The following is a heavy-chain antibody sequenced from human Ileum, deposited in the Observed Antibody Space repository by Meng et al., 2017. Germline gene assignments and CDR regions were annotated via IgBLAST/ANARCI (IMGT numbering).Heavy chain of an antibody. J-gene: IGHJ6*02. Sequence: SETLSLTCTVSGGSISSYYWSWIRQPAGKGLEWIGRIYTSGSTNYNPSLKSRVTMSVDTSKNQFSLKLSSVTAADTAVYYCARDTYYYGSGSYLPPALVNYYYGMDVWGQGTTVTVSS. V-gene: IGHV4-4*07. CDR2: IYTSGST. CDR1: GGSISSYY. CDR3: ARDTYYYGSGSYLPPALVNYYYGMDV. D-gene: IGHD3-10*01.